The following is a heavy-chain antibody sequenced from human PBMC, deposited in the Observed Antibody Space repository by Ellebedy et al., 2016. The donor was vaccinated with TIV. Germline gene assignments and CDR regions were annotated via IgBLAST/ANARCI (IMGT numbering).Heavy chain of an antibody. D-gene: IGHD3-22*01. CDR2: ISWDGGST. CDR3: AKDHAIVLVRGDHYYGMDV. Sequence: GGSLRLSCAASGFTFDDYTMHWVRQAPGKGLEWVSLISWDGGSTYYADSVKGRFTISRDNSKNTLYLQMNSLRAEDTAVYYCAKDHAIVLVRGDHYYGMDVWGQGTTVTVSS. J-gene: IGHJ6*02. V-gene: IGHV3-43*01. CDR1: GFTFDDYT.